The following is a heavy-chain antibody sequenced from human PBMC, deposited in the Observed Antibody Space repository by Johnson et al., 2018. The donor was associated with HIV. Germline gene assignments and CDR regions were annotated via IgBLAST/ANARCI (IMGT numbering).Heavy chain of an antibody. D-gene: IGHD3-10*01. CDR2: ISGSGGST. CDR3: GRDPLGDACDI. V-gene: IGHV3-23*04. J-gene: IGHJ3*02. Sequence: DVQVVESGGGLVQPGRSLRLSCAASGLTFNVYAMHWVRQAPGKGLEWVSAISGSGGSTYYADSVKGRFTISRDNSKNTLYLQMNSLRAADTAVYYCGRDPLGDACDIWGQGTMVTVSS. CDR1: GLTFNVYA.